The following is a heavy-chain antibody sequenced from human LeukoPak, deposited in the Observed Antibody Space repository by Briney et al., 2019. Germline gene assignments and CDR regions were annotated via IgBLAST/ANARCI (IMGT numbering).Heavy chain of an antibody. CDR3: ARGESYYYASGSSLPLGY. Sequence: SETLSLTCAVYGGSFSGYSWTWIRQPPGKGLEWIGEINRSGTTNYNPSLKSRATSVDTSKNQFSLKLTSVTAADTAVYYCARGESYYYASGSSLPLGYWGQGTLVTVSS. CDR1: GGSFSGYS. CDR2: INRSGTT. J-gene: IGHJ4*02. V-gene: IGHV4-34*01. D-gene: IGHD3-10*01.